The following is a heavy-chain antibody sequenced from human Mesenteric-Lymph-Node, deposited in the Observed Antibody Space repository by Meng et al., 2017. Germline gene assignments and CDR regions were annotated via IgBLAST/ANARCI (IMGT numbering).Heavy chain of an antibody. Sequence: QVQLVQSGLDLKKPGASGKVSCKVSGYTLPSYAMNWVRQAPGQGLEWMGWINTNTGNPTYAQGFTGRFVFSLDTSVSTAYLQISSLKAEDTAVYYCARGKYYYGSGSYYEGDDYWGQGTLVTVSS. CDR2: INTNTGNP. CDR3: ARGKYYYGSGSYYEGDDY. V-gene: IGHV7-4-1*02. CDR1: GYTLPSYA. J-gene: IGHJ4*02. D-gene: IGHD3-10*01.